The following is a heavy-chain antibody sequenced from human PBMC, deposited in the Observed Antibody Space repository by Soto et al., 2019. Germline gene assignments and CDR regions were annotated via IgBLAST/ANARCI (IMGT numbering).Heavy chain of an antibody. D-gene: IGHD3-10*01. Sequence: VGSLRLSCAASGFNFINYAVSWVSEAPGKGLEWVSGISYSGGATYYADSVKGRFAISRDNSKNTLYLQIKSLRAEDTAIYYCAKDLRYYGSGPSGWFDSWGQGTQV. CDR3: AKDLRYYGSGPSGWFDS. J-gene: IGHJ5*01. CDR2: ISYSGGAT. V-gene: IGHV3-23*01. CDR1: GFNFINYA.